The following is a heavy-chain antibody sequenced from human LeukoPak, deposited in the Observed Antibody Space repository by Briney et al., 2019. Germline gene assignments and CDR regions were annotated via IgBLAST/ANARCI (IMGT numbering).Heavy chain of an antibody. D-gene: IGHD6-6*01. CDR2: IWYDGSNK. Sequence: GSLRLSCAASGFTFRVYYMSWIRQAPGQGLEWVAIIWYDGSNKYYADSVKGRFTISRDNSKNTLYLQMNSLRGEDTAVYYCARDRGAARLDYWGQGALVTVSS. J-gene: IGHJ4*02. V-gene: IGHV3-33*08. CDR3: ARDRGAARLDY. CDR1: GFTFRVYY.